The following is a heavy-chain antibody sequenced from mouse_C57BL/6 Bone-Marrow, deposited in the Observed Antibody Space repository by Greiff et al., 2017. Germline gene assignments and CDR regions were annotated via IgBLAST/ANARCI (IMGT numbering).Heavy chain of an antibody. J-gene: IGHJ4*01. CDR2: ISSGGSYT. CDR3: ARRQRRLRAMDY. CDR1: GFTFSSYG. V-gene: IGHV5-6*01. Sequence: EVKLVESGGDLVKPGGSLKLSCAASGFTFSSYGMSWVRQTPDKRLEWVAPISSGGSYTYYPDSVKGRFTISSDNAKNTLSLQMSSLKTEDTAMYYCARRQRRLRAMDYWGQGTSVTVSS. D-gene: IGHD3-2*02.